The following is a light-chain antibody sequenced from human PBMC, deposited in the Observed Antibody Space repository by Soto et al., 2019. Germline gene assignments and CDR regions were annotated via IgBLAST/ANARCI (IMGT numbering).Light chain of an antibody. CDR3: SSYTSSSTLNYV. V-gene: IGLV2-14*01. J-gene: IGLJ1*01. CDR2: DVS. CDR1: SSDVGGYNY. Sequence: QSVLTQPASVSGSPAQSITIPCTGTSSDVGGYNYVSWYQQHPGKAPKLMIYDVSNRPSGVSNRFSGSKSGNTASLTISGLQAEDEADYYCSSYTSSSTLNYVFGTGTKVTVL.